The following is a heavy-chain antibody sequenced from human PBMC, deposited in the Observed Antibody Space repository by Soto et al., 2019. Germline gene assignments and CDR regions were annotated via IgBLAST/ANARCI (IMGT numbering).Heavy chain of an antibody. CDR2: IHSGGST. CDR1: GFTVSSNH. Sequence: PGGSLRLSCAASGFTVSSNHLSWVRRAPGKGLEWVSVIHSGGSTHYADSVNGRFTISRDNSGNTLYLHMNSLRVEDTAVYYCARVDYGDDHWGQGTLVTVSS. CDR3: ARVDYGDDH. J-gene: IGHJ5*02. D-gene: IGHD4-17*01. V-gene: IGHV3-66*01.